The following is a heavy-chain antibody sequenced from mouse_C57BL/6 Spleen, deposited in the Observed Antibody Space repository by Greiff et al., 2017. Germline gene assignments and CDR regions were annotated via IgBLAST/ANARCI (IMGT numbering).Heavy chain of an antibody. V-gene: IGHV1-78*01. D-gene: IGHD1-1*01. J-gene: IGHJ1*03. CDR1: GYTFTDHT. CDR2: IYPRDGRT. Sequence: VQLQQSDAELVKPGASVKISCKVSGYTFTDHTIHWMKQRPEQGLEWIGYIYPRDGRTKYTEKFKGKDTMTADKSSSTAYMQLNSLTSEDSTVYFCARFYYYCSSYWYFDVWGTGTTVTVSS. CDR3: ARFYYYCSSYWYFDV.